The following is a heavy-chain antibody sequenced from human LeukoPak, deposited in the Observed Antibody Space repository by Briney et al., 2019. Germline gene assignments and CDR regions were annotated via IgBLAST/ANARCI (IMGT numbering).Heavy chain of an antibody. D-gene: IGHD3-22*01. J-gene: IGHJ4*02. CDR3: AKAYYDSSGSLRRSFDY. CDR1: GFTFSSYA. CDR2: ISGSGGGT. V-gene: IGHV3-23*01. Sequence: LSGGSLRLSCAASGFTFSSYAMSWVRPAPGKGLGWVSAISGSGGGTNYADSVKGRFNISRDNSKNTLYLQMNSLRAEDTAVYYCAKAYYDSSGSLRRSFDYWGQGTLVTVSS.